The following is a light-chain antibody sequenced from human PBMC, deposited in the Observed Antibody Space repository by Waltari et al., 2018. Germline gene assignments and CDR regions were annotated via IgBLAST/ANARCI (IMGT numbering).Light chain of an antibody. Sequence: QSALTQPAPVPGSHGQSIPISCTWTQNYVGGSTFVSWYQQHPGKAPKLLIFDVSKRPSGVSDRFSGSRTADVASLTISGLRAEDEADYYCSSYTDKKSYAFGSGTKVTVL. CDR3: SSYTDKKSYA. J-gene: IGLJ1*01. CDR2: DVS. V-gene: IGLV2-14*03. CDR1: QNYVGGSTF.